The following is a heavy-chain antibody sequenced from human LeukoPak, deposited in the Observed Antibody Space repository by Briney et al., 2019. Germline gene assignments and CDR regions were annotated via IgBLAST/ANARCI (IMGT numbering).Heavy chain of an antibody. Sequence: GGSLRLSCSASGFTFSKFVMHWVRQAPGKGLEYVAIINDNGYNTDYAGSVKGRFTVARDNSKNTLYLQMNSLRAEDTAVYYCATDHGFHYGAYFDYWGQGTLVTVSS. J-gene: IGHJ4*02. CDR3: ATDHGFHYGAYFDY. CDR1: GFTFSKFV. D-gene: IGHD4-17*01. V-gene: IGHV3-64*04. CDR2: INDNGYNT.